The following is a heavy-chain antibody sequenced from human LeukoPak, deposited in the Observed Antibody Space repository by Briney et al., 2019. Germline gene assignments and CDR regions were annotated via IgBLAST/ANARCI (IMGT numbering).Heavy chain of an antibody. CDR2: IYTSGST. CDR3: ARVAVKFCLDY. J-gene: IGHJ4*02. V-gene: IGHV4-39*07. D-gene: IGHD3-22*01. Sequence: SETLSLTCTVSGGSISSSSYYWGWIRQPPGKGLEWIGRIYTSGSTNYNPSLKSRVTMSVDTSKNQFSLKLSSVTAADTAVYYCARVAVKFCLDYWGQGTLVTVSS. CDR1: GGSISSSSYY.